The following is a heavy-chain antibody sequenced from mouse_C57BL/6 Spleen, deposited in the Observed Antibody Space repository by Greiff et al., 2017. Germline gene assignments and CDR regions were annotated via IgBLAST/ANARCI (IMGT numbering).Heavy chain of an antibody. D-gene: IGHD1-1*01. Sequence: QVQLKQSGAELAKPGASVKLSCKASGYTFTSYWMHWVKQRPGQGLEWIGYINPSSGYTKYNQKFKDKATLTADKSSSTAYMQLSSLTYEDSAVXYCASITTVVGGYFDDWGTGTTLTVSS. CDR2: INPSSGYT. CDR3: ASITTVVGGYFDD. J-gene: IGHJ2*01. CDR1: GYTFTSYW. V-gene: IGHV1-7*01.